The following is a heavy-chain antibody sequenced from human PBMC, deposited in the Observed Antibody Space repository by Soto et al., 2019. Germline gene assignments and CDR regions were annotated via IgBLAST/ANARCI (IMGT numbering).Heavy chain of an antibody. CDR3: AKSLTGYGSGSYGYYYYGMDV. CDR1: GYSFTSYW. J-gene: IGHJ6*02. Sequence: GESLKISCKGSGYSFTSYWISWVRQMPGKGLEWMGRIDPSDSYTNYSPSFQGHVTISADKSISTAYLQCSSLKASDTAMYYCAKSLTGYGSGSYGYYYYGMDVWGQGTTVTVSS. V-gene: IGHV5-10-1*01. CDR2: IDPSDSYT. D-gene: IGHD3-10*01.